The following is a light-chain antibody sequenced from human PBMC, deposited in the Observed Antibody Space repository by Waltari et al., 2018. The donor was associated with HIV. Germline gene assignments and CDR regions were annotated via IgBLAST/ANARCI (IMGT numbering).Light chain of an antibody. V-gene: IGKV2-28*01. CDR2: LAS. CDR1: QSLLHDHGYNY. J-gene: IGKJ2*01. Sequence: IVMTQSPVSLVVALGESASVSCTSSQSLLHDHGYNYLDWYVQRPGPPRQILLHLASIRASGVPDKFSGSGSGRDFTLTISAVEAGDVGVYYCMQALETPRTFGPGTKLQI. CDR3: MQALETPRT.